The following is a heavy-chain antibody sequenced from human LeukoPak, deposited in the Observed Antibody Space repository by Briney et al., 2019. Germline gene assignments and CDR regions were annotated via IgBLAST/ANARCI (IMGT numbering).Heavy chain of an antibody. CDR3: ARASYYYDSSGSYYYYYYMDV. J-gene: IGHJ6*03. Sequence: PSETLSLTCTVSVGSISSSSYDWGWIRQRPGKGLEWSGRIYYSGSTYYNPSLKSRVTISVDTSKNQFSLKLSSVTAADTAVYYCARASYYYDSSGSYYYYYYMDVWGKGTTVTI. CDR1: VGSISSSSYD. V-gene: IGHV4-39*01. D-gene: IGHD3-22*01. CDR2: IYYSGST.